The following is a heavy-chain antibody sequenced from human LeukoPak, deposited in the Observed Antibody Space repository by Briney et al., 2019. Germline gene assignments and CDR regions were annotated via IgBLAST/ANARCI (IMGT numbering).Heavy chain of an antibody. V-gene: IGHV3-23*01. J-gene: IGHJ4*02. Sequence: GGSLRLSCAASGFTFSSYAMSWVRQAPGKGLEWVSAISGSGGSTYYADSVKGRFTISRDNSKNTLYVQMNSLRAEDTAVYYRAKEEGSGRYGAPIDYWGQGTLVTVSS. CDR3: AKEEGSGRYGAPIDY. CDR1: GFTFSSYA. CDR2: ISGSGGST. D-gene: IGHD6-19*01.